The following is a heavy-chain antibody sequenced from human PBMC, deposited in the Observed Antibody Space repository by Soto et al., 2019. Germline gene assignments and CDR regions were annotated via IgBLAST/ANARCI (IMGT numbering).Heavy chain of an antibody. Sequence: QVQLVQSGAEVKKPGSSVKVSCKASGGTFSSYAISWVRQAPGQGLEWMGGIIPIFGTANYAQKFQGRVTIPAAESTSTAYMELSSLRSEDTAVYYCASRAIGYCRGGSCYFRYFDLWGRCTLVTVSS. J-gene: IGHJ2*01. CDR2: IIPIFGTA. V-gene: IGHV1-69*12. CDR3: ASRAIGYCRGGSCYFRYFDL. D-gene: IGHD2-15*01. CDR1: GGTFSSYA.